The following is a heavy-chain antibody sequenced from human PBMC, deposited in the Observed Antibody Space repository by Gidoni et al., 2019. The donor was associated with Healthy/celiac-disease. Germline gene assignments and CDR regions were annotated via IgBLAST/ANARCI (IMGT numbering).Heavy chain of an antibody. V-gene: IGHV3-30*04. Sequence: QVQLVESGGGVVQPGRSLRLSCAASGFTFRSYAMHWVRQAPGKGLEWVAVISYDGSNKYYADSVKGRFTISRDNSKNTLYLQMNSLRAEDTAVYYCARDPVGATTYYFDYWGQGTLVTVSS. CDR2: ISYDGSNK. CDR1: GFTFRSYA. CDR3: ARDPVGATTYYFDY. J-gene: IGHJ4*02. D-gene: IGHD1-26*01.